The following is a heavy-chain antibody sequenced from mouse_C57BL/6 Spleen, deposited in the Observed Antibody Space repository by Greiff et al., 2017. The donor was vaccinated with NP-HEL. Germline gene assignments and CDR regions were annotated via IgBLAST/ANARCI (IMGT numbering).Heavy chain of an antibody. D-gene: IGHD5-1*01. V-gene: IGHV1-15*01. J-gene: IGHJ3*01. Sequence: QVQLQQSGAELVRPGASVTLSCKASGYTFTDYEMHWVKQTPVHGLEWIGAIDPETGGTAYNQKFKGKAILTADKSSSTAYMELRSLTSEDSAVYYCTRATYRAYWGKGTLVTVSA. CDR3: TRATYRAY. CDR2: IDPETGGT. CDR1: GYTFTDYE.